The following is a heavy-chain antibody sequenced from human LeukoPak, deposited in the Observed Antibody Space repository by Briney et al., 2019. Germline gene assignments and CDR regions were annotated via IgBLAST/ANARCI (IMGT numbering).Heavy chain of an antibody. J-gene: IGHJ4*02. V-gene: IGHV3-23*01. CDR1: GFSFSNYG. Sequence: TGGSLRLSCAASGFSFSNYGMNWVRQAPGKGPEWVSGITGNGATTYYADSVKGRFTISRDNSRNTVYLQMNSLRAEDTAVYYCANDLGWIQLNLGRGQGTLVTVSS. D-gene: IGHD5-18*01. CDR2: ITGNGATT. CDR3: ANDLGWIQLNLG.